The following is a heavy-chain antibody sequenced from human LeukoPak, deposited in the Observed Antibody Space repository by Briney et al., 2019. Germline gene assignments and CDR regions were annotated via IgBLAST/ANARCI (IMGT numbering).Heavy chain of an antibody. V-gene: IGHV1-69*01. CDR1: GGTFSSYA. CDR3: ASGPIVVVILTEYFQH. J-gene: IGHJ1*01. Sequence: SVKVSCKASGGTFSSYAISWVRQAPGQGLEWMGGIIPIFGTANYTQKFQGRVTITADESTSTAYMELSSLRSEDTAVYYCASGPIVVVILTEYFQHWGQGTLVTVSS. CDR2: IIPIFGTA. D-gene: IGHD3-22*01.